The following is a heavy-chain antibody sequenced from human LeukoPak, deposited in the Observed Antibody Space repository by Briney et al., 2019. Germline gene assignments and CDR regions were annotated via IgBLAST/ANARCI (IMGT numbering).Heavy chain of an antibody. CDR1: VDSISGQY. CDR2: VHYTGSA. CDR3: ARWRYTSPPNWFDP. D-gene: IGHD1-14*01. Sequence: PSETLSLTCTVSVDSISGQYWSWIPQPPGKGLEWIGYVHYTGSANYSSYLRNRVTISVYTSTNQFALKLYSVAAADTAVYFCARWRYTSPPNWFDPWGQGTLVTVSS. J-gene: IGHJ5*02. V-gene: IGHV4-59*11.